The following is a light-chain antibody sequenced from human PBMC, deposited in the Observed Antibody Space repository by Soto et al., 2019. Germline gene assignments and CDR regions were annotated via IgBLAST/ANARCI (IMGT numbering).Light chain of an antibody. CDR2: DVS. CDR1: SSDVGAYNY. V-gene: IGLV2-14*03. J-gene: IGLJ3*02. Sequence: QSALTQPASVSGSPGQSITISCTGTSSDVGAYNYVSWYQQHPGKAPKLMICDVSDRPSGVSNRFSGSKSGNTASLTISGLQAEDEADYYCSSYTSRSTLVVFGGGTKLTVL. CDR3: SSYTSRSTLVV.